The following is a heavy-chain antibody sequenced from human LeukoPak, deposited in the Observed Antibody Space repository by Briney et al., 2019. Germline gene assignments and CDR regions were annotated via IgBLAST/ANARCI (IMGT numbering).Heavy chain of an antibody. CDR3: TRQIQATVEMATNRAFDI. CDR1: GFTFSSYW. V-gene: IGHV3-74*01. CDR2: INSDGSTT. D-gene: IGHD5-24*01. Sequence: PGGSLRLSCAASGFTFSSYWVHWVRQAPGKGLVWVSRINSDGSTTTYADSVKGRFTISRDNAKNTLYLQMNSLTAEDTAAYYCTRQIQATVEMATNRAFDIWGQGTMVTVSS. J-gene: IGHJ3*02.